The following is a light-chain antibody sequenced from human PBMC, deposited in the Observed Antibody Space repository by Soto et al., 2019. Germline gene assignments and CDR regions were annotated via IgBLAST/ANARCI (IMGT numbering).Light chain of an antibody. CDR2: AAS. CDR1: QDIRTF. V-gene: IGKV1-27*01. Sequence: DLQMTQFPSSLSASVGDRVTITCRASQDIRTFLAWYQQRRGKVPKLLIYAASTLQSGVPSRFSGSGSGTDFTLIISSLQPEDVATYYCQKYNIAPWTFGHGTRVEI. J-gene: IGKJ1*01. CDR3: QKYNIAPWT.